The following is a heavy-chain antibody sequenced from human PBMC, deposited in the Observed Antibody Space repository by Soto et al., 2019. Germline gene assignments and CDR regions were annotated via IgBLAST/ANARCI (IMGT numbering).Heavy chain of an antibody. Sequence: ASVKVSCKVSGYTLTELSMHWVRQAPGKGLEWMGGFDPEDGETIYAQKFQGRVTMTEDTSTDTAYMELSSLRSEDTAVYYCATAWHGGYVNWFDPWGQGTLVTVSS. CDR1: GYTLTELS. D-gene: IGHD3-22*01. CDR3: ATAWHGGYVNWFDP. CDR2: FDPEDGET. V-gene: IGHV1-24*01. J-gene: IGHJ5*02.